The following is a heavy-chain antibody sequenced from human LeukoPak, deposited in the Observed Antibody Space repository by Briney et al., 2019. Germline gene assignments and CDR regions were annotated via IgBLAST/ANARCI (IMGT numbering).Heavy chain of an antibody. CDR2: ISGSGGST. V-gene: IGHV3-23*01. J-gene: IGHJ4*02. CDR1: GFTFSSYA. CDR3: ATPGPGSGSYYPYFDY. D-gene: IGHD3-10*01. Sequence: GGSLRLSCAASGFTFSSYAMSWVRQAPGKGLEWVSAISGSGGSTYYADSVKGRFTISRDNSKNTLYLQMNSLSAEDTAVYYCATPGPGSGSYYPYFDYWGQGTLVTVSS.